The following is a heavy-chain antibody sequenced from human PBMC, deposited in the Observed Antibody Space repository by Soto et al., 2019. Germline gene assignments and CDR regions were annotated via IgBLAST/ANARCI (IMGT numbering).Heavy chain of an antibody. CDR3: AKVRGDYYYYGMDV. J-gene: IGHJ6*02. V-gene: IGHV3-30*18. D-gene: IGHD3-16*01. CDR2: ISYDGSNK. Sequence: GGSLRLSCAASGFTFSSYGMHWVRQAPGKGLEWVAVISYDGSNKYYADSVKGRFTISRDNSKNTLYLQMNSLRAEDTAVYYCAKVRGDYYYYGMDVWGQGTTVTVSS. CDR1: GFTFSSYG.